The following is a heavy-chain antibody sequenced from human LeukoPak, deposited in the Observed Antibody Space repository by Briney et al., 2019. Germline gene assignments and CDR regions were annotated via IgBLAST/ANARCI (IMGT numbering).Heavy chain of an antibody. Sequence: PGGSLSLSCAASGFTFSNYWMHWVRQARGKGLVWVSRINSDGSSTTSAGSVKGRFTISRDNAKNTLYLQMNSLRAEDTAVYYCAKGGATVIDYWGQGTLVTVSS. D-gene: IGHD4-17*01. CDR2: INSDGSST. V-gene: IGHV3-74*01. CDR1: GFTFSNYW. J-gene: IGHJ4*02. CDR3: AKGGATVIDY.